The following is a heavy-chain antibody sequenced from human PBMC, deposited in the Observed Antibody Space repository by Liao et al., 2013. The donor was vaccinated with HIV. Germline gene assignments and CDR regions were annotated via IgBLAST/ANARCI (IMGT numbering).Heavy chain of an antibody. Sequence: QVQLQQWGAGLLKPSETLSLTCAVYGGSFSDYYWSWIRQSPGKGLEWIGEIDHSGSSNYNPSLKSRVTISVDTSKNQFSLRLSSVTAADTAVYYCARDTPPWGVLPTLGAFDIWGQGTMVTVSS. J-gene: IGHJ3*02. CDR1: GGSFSDYY. D-gene: IGHD3-10*01. CDR2: IDHSGSS. V-gene: IGHV4-34*01. CDR3: ARDTPPWGVLPTLGAFDI.